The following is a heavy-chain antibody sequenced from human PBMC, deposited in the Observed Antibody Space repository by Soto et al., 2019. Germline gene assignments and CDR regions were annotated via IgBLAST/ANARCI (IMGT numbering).Heavy chain of an antibody. J-gene: IGHJ6*02. Sequence: EGSLRLSCAASGFTFSSYSMNWVRQAPGKGLEWVSSISSSSSYIYYADSVKGRFTISRDNAKNSLYLQMNSLRAEDTAVYYCARPSKYCSGGSCYPPIYYGMDVWGQGTTVTVSS. CDR3: ARPSKYCSGGSCYPPIYYGMDV. CDR1: GFTFSSYS. CDR2: ISSSSSYI. D-gene: IGHD2-15*01. V-gene: IGHV3-21*01.